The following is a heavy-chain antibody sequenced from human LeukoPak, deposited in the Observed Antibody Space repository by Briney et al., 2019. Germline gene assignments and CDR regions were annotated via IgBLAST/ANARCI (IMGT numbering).Heavy chain of an antibody. D-gene: IGHD3-22*01. V-gene: IGHV1-46*01. CDR1: GYTFTSNY. CDR2: IYPRDGST. J-gene: IGHJ4*02. Sequence: GASVKVSCKASGYTFTSNYIHWVRQAPGQGLEWMGMIYPRDGSTSYAQKFQGRVTVTRDTSTSTVHMELSSLRSEDTAVYYCARVNYYDSSGLYWGQGTLVTVSS. CDR3: ARVNYYDSSGLY.